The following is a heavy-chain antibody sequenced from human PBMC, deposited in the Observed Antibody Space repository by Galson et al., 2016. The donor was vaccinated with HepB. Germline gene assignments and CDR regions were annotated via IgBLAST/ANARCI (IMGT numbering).Heavy chain of an antibody. CDR2: IHHSGAT. J-gene: IGHJ4*02. V-gene: IGHV4-4*02. D-gene: IGHD6-19*01. Sequence: SETLSLTCDVSGGSIDSANWWSWVRQPPGKGLEWISEIHHSGATSYNPSLKSRVTISVDKSKNQFSLRLNSVTAADTAVYYCARRKSSGYSFAYWGQGTLVTVSS. CDR1: GGSIDSANW. CDR3: ARRKSSGYSFAY.